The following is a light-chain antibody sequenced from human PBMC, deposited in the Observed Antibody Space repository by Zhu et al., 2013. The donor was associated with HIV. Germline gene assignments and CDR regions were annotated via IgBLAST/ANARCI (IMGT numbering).Light chain of an antibody. V-gene: IGKV4-1*01. J-gene: IGKJ4*01. CDR1: QSVLFDSNNKNF. CDR2: WAS. CDR3: QQYYSTLAHT. Sequence: DIVMTQSPVSLAVSLGERATINCKSSQSVLFDSNNKNFLAWYQQKPGQSPKLLIYWASTRESGVPDRFSGSGSGTDFTLTISSLQAEDVAIYYCQQYYSTLAHTFGGGTKVEIK.